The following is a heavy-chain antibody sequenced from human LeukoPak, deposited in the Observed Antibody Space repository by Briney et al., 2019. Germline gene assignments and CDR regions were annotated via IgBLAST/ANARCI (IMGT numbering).Heavy chain of an antibody. CDR2: IKQDGSEK. CDR1: GFTFSSYG. CDR3: ARDEIVATTKANYYYYMDV. D-gene: IGHD5-12*01. V-gene: IGHV3-7*01. Sequence: GGSLRLSCAASGFTFSSYGMHWVRQAPGKGLEWVANIKQDGSEKYYVDSVKGRFTISRDNAKNSLYLQMNSLRAEDTAVYYCARDEIVATTKANYYYYMDVWGKGTTVTISS. J-gene: IGHJ6*03.